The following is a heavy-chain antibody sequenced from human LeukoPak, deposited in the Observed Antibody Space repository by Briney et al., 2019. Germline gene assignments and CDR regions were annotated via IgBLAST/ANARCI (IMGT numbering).Heavy chain of an antibody. CDR1: GGSISSYY. Sequence: SETLSLTCTVSGGSISSYYWSWIRQPPGKGLEWIGYIYYIGAANYNPSLKSRVTISGDTSKNQFSLKLSSVTAADTAIYYCARESRGSIWPRWFDPWGPGTLVTVSS. V-gene: IGHV4-59*01. CDR2: IYYIGAA. D-gene: IGHD4-11*01. CDR3: ARESRGSIWPRWFDP. J-gene: IGHJ5*02.